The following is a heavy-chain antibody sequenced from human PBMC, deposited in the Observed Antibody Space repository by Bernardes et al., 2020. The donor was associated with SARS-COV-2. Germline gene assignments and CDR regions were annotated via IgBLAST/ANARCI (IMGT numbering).Heavy chain of an antibody. CDR1: RFTFSSYA. V-gene: IGHV3-23*01. CDR2: IRCSGDNT. J-gene: IGHJ6*02. Sequence: SLRLSCVASRFTFSSYAMTWVRQAPGKGLEWVSAIRCSGDNTYYADSVKGRFTISRDNSKNTLYLQMNSLRPEDTSLYYCARELPGGTNNWYRRGGYKNGMDVWGQGTTVTVSS. CDR3: ARELPGGTNNWYRRGGYKNGMDV. D-gene: IGHD1-20*01.